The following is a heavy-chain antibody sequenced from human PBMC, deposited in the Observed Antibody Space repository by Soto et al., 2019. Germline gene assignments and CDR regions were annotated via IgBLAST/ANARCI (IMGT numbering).Heavy chain of an antibody. V-gene: IGHV3-72*01. J-gene: IGHJ4*02. CDR3: ARESRGEATIDY. D-gene: IGHD3-10*01. CDR1: GFTFSDHY. CDR2: TRNKANSYTT. Sequence: PXGSLRLSCAASGFTFSDHYMDWVRQAPGKGLEWVGRTRNKANSYTTEYAASVKGRFTISRDDSKNSLYLQMNSLKTEDTAVYYCARESRGEATIDYWGQGTLVTVSS.